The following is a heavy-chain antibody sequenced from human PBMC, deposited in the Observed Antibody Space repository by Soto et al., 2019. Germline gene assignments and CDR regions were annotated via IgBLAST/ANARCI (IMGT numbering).Heavy chain of an antibody. Sequence: SETLSLTCDVSGGSISSYYWSWIRQPTGKGLEWIGYIYYTGSTTYNPSLKSRVTISVDTSNKQFSLKLSSVTAADTAVYYCAREMTGSQYYFDSWGQGTLVTVSS. J-gene: IGHJ4*02. CDR3: AREMTGSQYYFDS. CDR1: GGSISSYY. D-gene: IGHD3-9*01. V-gene: IGHV4-59*01. CDR2: IYYTGST.